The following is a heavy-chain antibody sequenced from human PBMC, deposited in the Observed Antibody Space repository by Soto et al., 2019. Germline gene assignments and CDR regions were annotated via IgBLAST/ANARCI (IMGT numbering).Heavy chain of an antibody. CDR1: GGTFSSYA. CDR3: ARVYYYDSSGYSYYYGMDV. CDR2: IIPIFGTA. Sequence: SVKVSCKASGGTFSSYAISWVRQAPGQGLEWMGGIIPIFGTANYAQKFQGRVTITADKSTSTAYMELSSLRSEDTAVYYCARVYYYDSSGYSYYYGMDVWGQGXTVTVYS. J-gene: IGHJ6*02. V-gene: IGHV1-69*06. D-gene: IGHD3-22*01.